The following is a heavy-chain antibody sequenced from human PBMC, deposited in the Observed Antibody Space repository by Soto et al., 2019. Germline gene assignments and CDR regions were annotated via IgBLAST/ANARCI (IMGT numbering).Heavy chain of an antibody. J-gene: IGHJ6*02. CDR1: GFTFGDYA. CDR2: IRSKAYGGTT. D-gene: IGHD6-6*01. V-gene: IGHV3-49*03. Sequence: LSLRLSCTASGFTFGDYAMSWFRQAPGKGLEWVGFIRSKAYGGTTEYAAPGKCRFAISRDDSKNITSLQMNSLITDITAVYYCSVEYTSSSTYYYYGMDVWGQGATVAVSS. CDR3: SVEYTSSSTYYYYGMDV.